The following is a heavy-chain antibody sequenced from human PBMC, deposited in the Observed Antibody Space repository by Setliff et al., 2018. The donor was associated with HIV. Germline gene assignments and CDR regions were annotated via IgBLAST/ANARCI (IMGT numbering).Heavy chain of an antibody. J-gene: IGHJ6*02. V-gene: IGHV4-59*01. D-gene: IGHD3-22*01. CDR2: IYYSGST. CDR3: ARSRTSSGYYGVTGYGMDV. CDR1: GGSISSDY. Sequence: SETLSLTCTVSGGSISSDYWSWIRQPPGKGLEWIGYIYYSGSTNHNPPLQSRVTISAATSKNQFSLKLNSVTTADTAVYYCARSRTSSGYYGVTGYGMDVWGQGTTVTVSS.